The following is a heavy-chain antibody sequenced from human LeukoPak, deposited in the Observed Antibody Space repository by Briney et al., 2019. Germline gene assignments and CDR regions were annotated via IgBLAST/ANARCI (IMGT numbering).Heavy chain of an antibody. D-gene: IGHD1-26*01. V-gene: IGHV1-46*01. Sequence: GASLKVSCKASGYTFTSYYMHWVRQAPGQGLEWMGIINPSGGSTSYAQKFQGRVTMTRDTSASTVYMELSSLRSEDTAVYYCARTDSGEDWFDPWGQGTLVTVSS. CDR1: GYTFTSYY. CDR3: ARTDSGEDWFDP. CDR2: INPSGGST. J-gene: IGHJ5*02.